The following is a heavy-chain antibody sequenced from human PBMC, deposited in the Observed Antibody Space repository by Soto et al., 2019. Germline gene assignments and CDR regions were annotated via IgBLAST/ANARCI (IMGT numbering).Heavy chain of an antibody. CDR3: AKEMNDYGDYFCTSKFVY. J-gene: IGHJ4*02. D-gene: IGHD4-17*01. CDR1: GFTFSSYG. V-gene: IGHV3-30*18. CDR2: ISYDGSNT. Sequence: GGSLRLSCAASGFTFSSYGMHWVRQAPGKGLEWVAVISYDGSNTYYADSVKGRFTISRDNSKNTLYLQMNSLRAEDTAVYYCAKEMNDYGDYFCTSKFVYWGQGILVTVSS.